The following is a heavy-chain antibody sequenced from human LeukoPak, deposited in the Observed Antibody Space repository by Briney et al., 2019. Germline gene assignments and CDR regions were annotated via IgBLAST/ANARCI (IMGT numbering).Heavy chain of an antibody. D-gene: IGHD5-18*01. V-gene: IGHV1-69*13. Sequence: SVTVSCKASGGTFSSYAISWVRQAPGQGLGWMGGIIPIFGTANYAQKFQGRVTITADESTSTAYMELSSLRSEDTAVYYCARVVESYGYYFDYWGQGTLVTVSS. J-gene: IGHJ4*02. CDR2: IIPIFGTA. CDR3: ARVVESYGYYFDY. CDR1: GGTFSSYA.